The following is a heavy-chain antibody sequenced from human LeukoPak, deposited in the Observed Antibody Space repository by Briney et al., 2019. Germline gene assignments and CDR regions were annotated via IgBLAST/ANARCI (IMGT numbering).Heavy chain of an antibody. D-gene: IGHD3-9*01. J-gene: IGHJ4*02. V-gene: IGHV4-39*07. CDR3: ARQNFDWLLSPFDY. CDR1: GGSISSNNYY. Sequence: SETLSLTCTVSGGSISSNNYYWGWIRQPPGKGLEWIGSIYYSGNTYYIPSLKSRLTISVDTSENQFSLKLSSVTAADTAVYYCARQNFDWLLSPFDYWGQGTLVTVSS. CDR2: IYYSGNT.